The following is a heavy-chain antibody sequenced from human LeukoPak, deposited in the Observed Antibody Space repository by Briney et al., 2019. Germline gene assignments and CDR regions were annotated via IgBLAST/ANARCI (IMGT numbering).Heavy chain of an antibody. D-gene: IGHD4-17*01. J-gene: IGHJ5*02. V-gene: IGHV1-18*01. CDR1: GYTFTSYG. Sequence: GASVKVSCKASGYTFTSYGISWVRQAPGQGLEWMGWISAYNGNTNYAQKLQGRVTMTTDTSTSTAYMELRSLRSDDTAVYYCARDRGYGDFFNWFDPWGQGTLVTVSS. CDR3: ARDRGYGDFFNWFDP. CDR2: ISAYNGNT.